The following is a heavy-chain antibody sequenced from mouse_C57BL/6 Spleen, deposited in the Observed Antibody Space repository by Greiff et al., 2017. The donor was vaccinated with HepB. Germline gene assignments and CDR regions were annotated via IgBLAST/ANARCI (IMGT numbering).Heavy chain of an antibody. CDR3: ASLAYGSSYYAMDS. CDR1: GYSITSDY. CDR2: ISDSGST. D-gene: IGHD1-1*01. Sequence: EVQLQQSGPGLAKPSQTLSLTCAVTGYSITSDYWNWIRKFPGNKLEYMGYISDSGSTYYNPSLKSRISITRDTSKNQYYLQLNSVTTEDTATYYCASLAYGSSYYAMDSWGQGTSVTVSS. J-gene: IGHJ4*01. V-gene: IGHV3-8*01.